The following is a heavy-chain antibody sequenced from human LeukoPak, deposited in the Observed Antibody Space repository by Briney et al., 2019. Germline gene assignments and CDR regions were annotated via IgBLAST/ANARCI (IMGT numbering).Heavy chain of an antibody. D-gene: IGHD6-19*01. J-gene: IGHJ4*02. V-gene: IGHV1-2*06. CDR1: GYTFTGYY. Sequence: ASVKVSCKASGYTFTGYYMHWVRQAPGQGLEWMGRINPNSGGTNYAQKFQGRVTMTRDTSIGTAYMELSRLRSDDTAVYYCAREERSYSSGWYNYWGQGTLVTVSS. CDR2: INPNSGGT. CDR3: AREERSYSSGWYNY.